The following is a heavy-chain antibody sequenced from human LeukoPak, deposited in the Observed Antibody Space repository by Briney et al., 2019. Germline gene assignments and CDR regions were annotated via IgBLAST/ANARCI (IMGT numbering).Heavy chain of an antibody. V-gene: IGHV3-30*18. Sequence: PGGSLRLSCAASGFTFTTYGMHWVRQAPGKGLEWVAFISSDGSHKYYADSMKGRFTISRDSSKSTLYLKMNSLRPDDTAVYYCAKPGGGSWEWGSYYFDYWGQGTLVAVSS. D-gene: IGHD2-15*01. CDR1: GFTFTTYG. J-gene: IGHJ4*02. CDR3: AKPGGGSWEWGSYYFDY. CDR2: ISSDGSHK.